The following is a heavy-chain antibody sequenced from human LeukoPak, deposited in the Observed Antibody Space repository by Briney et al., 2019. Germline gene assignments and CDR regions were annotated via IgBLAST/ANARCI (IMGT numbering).Heavy chain of an antibody. V-gene: IGHV1-2*02. D-gene: IGHD2-15*01. CDR2: INPNSGGT. Sequence: ASVKVSCKASGYTFTGYYMHWVRQAPGQGLEWMGWINPNSGGTNYAQKFQSRVTMTRDTSISTAYMELSRLRSDDTAVYYCARDVEDIVVVVAASRDNGFDPWGEGTLVTVSS. CDR1: GYTFTGYY. CDR3: ARDVEDIVVVVAASRDNGFDP. J-gene: IGHJ5*02.